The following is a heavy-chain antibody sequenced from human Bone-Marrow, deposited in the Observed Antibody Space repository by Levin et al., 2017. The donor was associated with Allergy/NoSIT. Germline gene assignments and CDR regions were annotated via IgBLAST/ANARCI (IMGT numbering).Heavy chain of an antibody. V-gene: IGHV3-33*01. CDR3: ARDILTGYLYYFDY. Sequence: GESLKISCAASGFTFNSYGMHWVRQAPGKGLEWVAVIWYDGSKKYYVDSVKGRFTISRDNSKNMLYLQMNSLKAEDTAVYYCARDILTGYLYYFDYWGQGTLVTVSS. J-gene: IGHJ4*02. D-gene: IGHD3-9*01. CDR2: IWYDGSKK. CDR1: GFTFNSYG.